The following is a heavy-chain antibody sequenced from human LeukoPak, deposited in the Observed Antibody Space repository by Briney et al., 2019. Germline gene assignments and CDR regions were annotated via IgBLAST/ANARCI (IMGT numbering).Heavy chain of an antibody. CDR3: AREEQELVRDYYYYMDV. D-gene: IGHD6-13*01. J-gene: IGHJ6*03. CDR1: GFIFSNFA. Sequence: GGSLRLSCAASGFIFSNFAMHWVRQAPGKGLEWVALISYDGSHTYYADSMKGRFTISRDNSRNVLYLQMSSLRGDDSAVYYCAREEQELVRDYYYYMDVWGKGTTVTVSS. V-gene: IGHV3-30*15. CDR2: ISYDGSHT.